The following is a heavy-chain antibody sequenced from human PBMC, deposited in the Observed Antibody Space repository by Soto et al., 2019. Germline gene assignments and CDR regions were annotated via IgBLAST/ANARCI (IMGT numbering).Heavy chain of an antibody. CDR1: VGSINNYY. Sequence: PSETLSLTCTVSVGSINNYYWSWIRQPPGKGLEWIGYIYYSGSTNYNPSLKSRVTISVDTSKNQVSLMLNSVTAVDTAVYYCARSPGIYFDYWGQGTPVTVSS. CDR3: ARSPGIYFDY. CDR2: IYYSGST. V-gene: IGHV4-59*01. J-gene: IGHJ4*02. D-gene: IGHD1-26*01.